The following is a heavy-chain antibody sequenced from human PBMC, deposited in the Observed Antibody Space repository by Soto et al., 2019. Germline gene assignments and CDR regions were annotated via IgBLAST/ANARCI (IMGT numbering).Heavy chain of an antibody. CDR3: ARGDDRYYYDSSGYYLDY. D-gene: IGHD3-22*01. J-gene: IGHJ4*02. CDR1: GFTFSSYG. CDR2: ISYDGSNK. V-gene: IGHV3-30*03. Sequence: PGGSLRLSRAASGFTFSSYGMHWVRQAPGKGLEWVAVISYDGSNKYYADSVKGRFTISRDNSKNTLYLQMNSLRAEDTAVYYCARGDDRYYYDSSGYYLDYWGQGTLVTVSS.